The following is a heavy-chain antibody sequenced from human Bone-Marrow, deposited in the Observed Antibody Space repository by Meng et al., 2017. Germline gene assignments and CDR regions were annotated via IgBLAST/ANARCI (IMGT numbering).Heavy chain of an antibody. CDR3: ASLYGDSSVWYLDL. CDR1: GGSISSVNHY. D-gene: IGHD4-17*01. V-gene: IGHV4-31*03. J-gene: IGHJ2*01. Sequence: QVQLQESGPGLVKPSQTLSLTCTVSGGSISSVNHYWSWIRQHPGKGLEYIGYIYYSGSTYYNPSLKSRVIISVDTSKNQFSLRLNSVTAADTAVYYCASLYGDSSVWYLDLWGRGTLVTVSS. CDR2: IYYSGST.